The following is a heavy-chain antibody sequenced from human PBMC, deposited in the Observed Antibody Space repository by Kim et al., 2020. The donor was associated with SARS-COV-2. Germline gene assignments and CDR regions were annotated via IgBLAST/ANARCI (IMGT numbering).Heavy chain of an antibody. CDR3: ARDEGCTNGVCYTLYYYYYYGMDV. V-gene: IGHV1-3*01. Sequence: ASVKVSCKASGYTFTSYAMHWVRQAPGQRLEWMGWINAGNGNTKYSQKFQGRVTITRDTSASTAYMELSSLRSEDTAVYYCARDEGCTNGVCYTLYYYYYYGMDVWGQGTTVTVSS. J-gene: IGHJ6*02. CDR2: INAGNGNT. CDR1: GYTFTSYA. D-gene: IGHD2-8*01.